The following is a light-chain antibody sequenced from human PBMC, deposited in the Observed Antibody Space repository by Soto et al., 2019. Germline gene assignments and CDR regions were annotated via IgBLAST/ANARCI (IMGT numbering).Light chain of an antibody. CDR3: SSKRTSSGMV. CDR2: DVN. Sequence: QSALTQPASVSGSPGQSITISCTGTSSDVGGYNYVSWYQQHPGKAPKLIIYDVNNRPSGVSNRFSGSKSGNTASLTISGLRAEDEADYYCSSKRTSSGMVFGGGTKVTVL. J-gene: IGLJ2*01. V-gene: IGLV2-14*03. CDR1: SSDVGGYNY.